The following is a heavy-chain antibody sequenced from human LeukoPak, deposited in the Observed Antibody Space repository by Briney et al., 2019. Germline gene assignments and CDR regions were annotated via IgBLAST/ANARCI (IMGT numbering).Heavy chain of an antibody. CDR2: IYYSGST. Sequence: SETLSLTCTVSGGSISSYHWSWIRQPPGKGLEWIGYIYYSGSTNYSPSLKSRVTISVDTSKNQFSLKLSSVTAADTAVYYCASSHAAQRSSGWYRLDYGMDVWGQGTTVTVSS. CDR1: GGSISSYH. J-gene: IGHJ6*02. D-gene: IGHD6-19*01. V-gene: IGHV4-59*01. CDR3: ASSHAAQRSSGWYRLDYGMDV.